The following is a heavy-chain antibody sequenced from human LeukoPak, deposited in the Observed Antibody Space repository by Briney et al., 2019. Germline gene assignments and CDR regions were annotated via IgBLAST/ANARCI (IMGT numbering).Heavy chain of an antibody. CDR3: ARGGSLEVVAVRNWFDP. D-gene: IGHD2-15*01. J-gene: IGHJ5*02. CDR1: RYTFTSYA. V-gene: IGHV1-3*01. Sequence: ASVKVSCKASRYTFTSYAMHWVRQAPGQRLEWMGWINAGNGNTKYSQEFQGRVTITRDTSASTAYMELSSLRSEDTAVYYCARGGSLEVVAVRNWFDPWGQGTLVTVSS. CDR2: INAGNGNT.